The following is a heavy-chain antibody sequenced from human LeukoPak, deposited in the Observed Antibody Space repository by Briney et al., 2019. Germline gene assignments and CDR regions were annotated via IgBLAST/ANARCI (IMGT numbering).Heavy chain of an antibody. J-gene: IGHJ3*01. CDR1: GGSISRYY. CDR3: ARSSYSSSSSV. CDR2: IYYSGTT. V-gene: IGHV4-59*12. Sequence: KPSETLSLTCTVSGGSISRYYWSWIRQPPGKGLEWIGYIYYSGTTNYNPSLKSRVTISVDTSKTQFSLKLSSVTAADTAVYYCARSSYSSSSSVWGQGTMVTVSS. D-gene: IGHD6-6*01.